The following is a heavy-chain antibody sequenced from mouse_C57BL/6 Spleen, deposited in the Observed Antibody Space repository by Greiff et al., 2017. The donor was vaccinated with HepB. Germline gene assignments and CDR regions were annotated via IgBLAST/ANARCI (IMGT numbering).Heavy chain of an antibody. CDR1: GYTFTSYW. V-gene: IGHV1-64*01. Sequence: QVQLQQPGAELVKPGASVKLSCKASGYTFTSYWMHWVKQRPGQGLEWIGMIHPNSGSTNYNEKFKSKATLTVDKSSSTAYMQLSSLTSEDSAVYYCARSGDYDMGYYYAMDYWGQGTSVTVSS. CDR3: ARSGDYDMGYYYAMDY. D-gene: IGHD2-4*01. J-gene: IGHJ4*01. CDR2: IHPNSGST.